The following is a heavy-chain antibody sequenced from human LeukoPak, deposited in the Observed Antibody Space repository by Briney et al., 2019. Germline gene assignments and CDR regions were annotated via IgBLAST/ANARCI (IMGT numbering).Heavy chain of an antibody. CDR1: GGSFSGYY. V-gene: IGHV4-34*01. Sequence: SETLSLTCAVYGGSFSGYYWSWIRQPPGKGLEWIGEINHSGSTNYNPSLKSRVTISVDTSKNQFSLKLSSVTAADTAVYYCASFPYNSRVYYLWGQETLVTAS. J-gene: IGHJ4*02. CDR3: ASFPYNSRVYYL. D-gene: IGHD3-22*01. CDR2: INHSGST.